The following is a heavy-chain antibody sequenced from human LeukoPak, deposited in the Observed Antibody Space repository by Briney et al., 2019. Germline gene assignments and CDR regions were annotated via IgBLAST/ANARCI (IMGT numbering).Heavy chain of an antibody. CDR1: GFTFSSYS. CDR3: VRGSGYSYGLPGGY. J-gene: IGHJ4*02. V-gene: IGHV3-21*01. Sequence: GGSLRLSCAATGFTFSSYSMNGGRQAPGKWLEWGSSISSSSSYIYYAESVKGRFTISRDNAKNSMYLQMNSLRAEDTAVYYCVRGSGYSYGLPGGYWGQGTLVTVSS. D-gene: IGHD5-18*01. CDR2: ISSSSSYI.